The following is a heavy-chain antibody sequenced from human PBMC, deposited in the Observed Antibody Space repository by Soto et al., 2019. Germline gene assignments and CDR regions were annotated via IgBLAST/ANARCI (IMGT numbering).Heavy chain of an antibody. CDR3: ARLLAVRPNYYSYNMDV. CDR1: GYSLTTYW. Sequence: GESLKISCKGSGYSLTTYWIGWVRQMPGKGLEWMGIIYPGDSETQYSPSFQGQVTISADKSINTAYLQWSSLKASDSAIYYYARLLAVRPNYYSYNMDVWGQGTMVTVSS. CDR2: IYPGDSET. J-gene: IGHJ6*02. V-gene: IGHV5-51*01. D-gene: IGHD6-6*01.